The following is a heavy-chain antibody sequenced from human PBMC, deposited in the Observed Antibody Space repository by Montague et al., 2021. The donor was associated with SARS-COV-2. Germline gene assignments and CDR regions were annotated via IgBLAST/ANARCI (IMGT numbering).Heavy chain of an antibody. D-gene: IGHD7-27*01. CDR3: ARGVAGENWADGNIRDLSWVDT. CDR1: GDSISSRSW. J-gene: IGHJ5*02. CDR2: DYHTGRT. Sequence: SETLSLTCAVSGDSISSRSWWCWVRQSPGKGLEGLAEDYHTGRTNYNASLATRGSLSVDKSNNQFSLKLTTVTAADTAVYFCARGVAGENWADGNIRDLSWVDTWGQGILVTVSS. V-gene: IGHV4-4*02.